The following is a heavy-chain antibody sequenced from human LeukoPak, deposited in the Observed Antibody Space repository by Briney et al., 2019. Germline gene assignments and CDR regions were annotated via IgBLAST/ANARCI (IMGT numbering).Heavy chain of an antibody. V-gene: IGHV4-34*01. D-gene: IGHD5-12*01. CDR3: ARGRSGYTITYYYYYYMDV. CDR1: GGSFSGYY. J-gene: IGHJ6*03. Sequence: SETLSLTCAVYGGSFSGYYWSWIRQPPGKGLEWIGEINHSGSTNYNPSLKSRVTISVDTSKNQFSLKLSSVTAADTAVYYCARGRSGYTITYYYYYYMDVWGKGTTVTVSS. CDR2: INHSGST.